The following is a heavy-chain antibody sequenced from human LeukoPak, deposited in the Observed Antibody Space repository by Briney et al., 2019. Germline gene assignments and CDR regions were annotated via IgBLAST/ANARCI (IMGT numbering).Heavy chain of an antibody. V-gene: IGHV1-2*02. CDR2: INPNSGDA. CDR1: GYTFTVYY. Sequence: GCSVTDTCKASGYTFTVYYMHWVRPAPGQGLEWMGWINPNSGDANYAEKCQGGLTIPRDKSISTAYMDLRRLRSDDTAVYYCARDYSHSSVYLDYSGPGNPGTVSS. CDR3: ARDYSHSSVYLDY. D-gene: IGHD6-6*01. J-gene: IGHJ4*02.